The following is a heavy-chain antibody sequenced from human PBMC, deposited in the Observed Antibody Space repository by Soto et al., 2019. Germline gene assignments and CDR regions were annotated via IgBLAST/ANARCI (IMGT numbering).Heavy chain of an antibody. CDR1: GFTFRSYT. CDR3: ARDLRYNSGHPFDY. CDR2: TWHDETNK. J-gene: IGHJ4*02. Sequence: GGSLRLSCAASGFTFRSYTMHWVRQAPGKGLEWVALTWHDETNKYYADSVKGRFTISRDNSRNTLYLQMNSLRAEDTAVYYCARDLRYNSGHPFDYWGQGTQVTVSS. V-gene: IGHV3-33*01. D-gene: IGHD1-20*01.